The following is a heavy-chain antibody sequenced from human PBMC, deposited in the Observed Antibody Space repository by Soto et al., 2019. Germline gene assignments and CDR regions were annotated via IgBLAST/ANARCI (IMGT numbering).Heavy chain of an antibody. Sequence: QVQLVQSGAEVKKPGASVKVSCKASGYTFASYAITWMRQAPGQGLEWMGWISAYDGNTNYAQKLQGRVTMTADTSTSPAYMELRSLRSDDTAVYYCARDPPPPDYWGQGTLVTVSS. CDR2: ISAYDGNT. CDR3: ARDPPPPDY. CDR1: GYTFASYA. V-gene: IGHV1-18*01. J-gene: IGHJ4*02.